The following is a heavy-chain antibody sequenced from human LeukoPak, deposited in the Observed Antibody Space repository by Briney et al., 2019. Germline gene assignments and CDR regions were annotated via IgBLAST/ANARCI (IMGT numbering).Heavy chain of an antibody. J-gene: IGHJ3*02. CDR3: ARGQTKLLWLPTDAFDI. Sequence: ASVKVSCKASGYTFTSYGISWVRQAPGQGLEWMGWISAYNGNTNYAQKLQGRVTMTTDTSTSTAYMELRRLRSDDTAVYYCARGQTKLLWLPTDAFDIWGQGTMVTVSS. V-gene: IGHV1-18*01. D-gene: IGHD3-10*01. CDR1: GYTFTSYG. CDR2: ISAYNGNT.